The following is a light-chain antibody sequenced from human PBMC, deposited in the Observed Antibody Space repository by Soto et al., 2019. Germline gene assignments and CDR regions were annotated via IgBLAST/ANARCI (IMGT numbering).Light chain of an antibody. CDR3: QQRINWPPKYT. Sequence: EIVLTQSPATLSLSPGERATLSCRASQSVSGYLAWYQQKPGQAPRLLIYDTSNRATGIPARFGGSGSGTDFTLTISSLEPEDFAVYYCQQRINWPPKYTFGQGTKLEIK. CDR2: DTS. J-gene: IGKJ2*01. V-gene: IGKV3-11*01. CDR1: QSVSGY.